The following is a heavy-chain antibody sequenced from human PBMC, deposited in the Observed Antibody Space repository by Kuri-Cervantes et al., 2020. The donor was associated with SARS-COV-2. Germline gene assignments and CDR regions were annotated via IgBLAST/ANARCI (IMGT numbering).Heavy chain of an antibody. D-gene: IGHD3-3*01. Sequence: GSLRLSCTVSGYSISSSSYYWGWIRQPPGKGLEWIGSIYYSGSTYYNPSLKSRVTISVDTSKNQCSLKLSSVTAADTAVYYCARQISGGNTIFGVVTPLERYYYYYYMDVWGKGTTVTVSS. J-gene: IGHJ6*03. CDR2: IYYSGST. V-gene: IGHV4-39*01. CDR3: ARQISGGNTIFGVVTPLERYYYYYYMDV. CDR1: GYSISSSSYY.